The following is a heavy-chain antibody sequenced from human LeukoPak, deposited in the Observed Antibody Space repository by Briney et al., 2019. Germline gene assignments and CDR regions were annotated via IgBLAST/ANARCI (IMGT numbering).Heavy chain of an antibody. CDR1: GGSISSYF. V-gene: IGHV4-59*01. Sequence: SETLSITCAVSGGSISSYFWSWVRQPPGKGLEWIGYINHRGTTKSNPSLKSRVTMSLDASKSQVSLILNSVTAADTAIYYCAKDRSGSYYTFDVWGQGTVVTVSS. J-gene: IGHJ3*01. D-gene: IGHD1-26*01. CDR2: INHRGTT. CDR3: AKDRSGSYYTFDV.